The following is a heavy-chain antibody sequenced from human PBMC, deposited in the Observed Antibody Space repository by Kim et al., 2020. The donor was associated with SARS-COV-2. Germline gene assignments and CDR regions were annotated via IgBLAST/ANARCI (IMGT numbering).Heavy chain of an antibody. CDR3: ATHSLRYFDWVPFDY. J-gene: IGHJ4*02. V-gene: IGHV4-39*01. CDR1: GGSISSSSYY. D-gene: IGHD3-9*01. CDR2: IYYSGST. Sequence: SETLSLTCTVSGGSISSSSYYWGWIRQPPGKGLEWIGSIYYSGSTYYNPSLKSRVTISVDTSKNQFSLKLSSVTAADTAVYYCATHSLRYFDWVPFDYWGQGTLVTVSS.